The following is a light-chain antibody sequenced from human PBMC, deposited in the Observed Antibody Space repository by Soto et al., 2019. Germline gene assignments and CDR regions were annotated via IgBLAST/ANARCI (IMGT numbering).Light chain of an antibody. CDR3: ASDAGSNTLI. CDR2: DVS. V-gene: IGLV2-8*01. J-gene: IGLJ1*01. Sequence: QAVVTQPPSASGSPGQSVSISCTGTSSDVGGSKFVSWYQHHPGKAPKLMIYDVSERPSGVPDRFSGSKSGNTATLTVSGLQAEDEADYYCASDAGSNTLIFGTGTKLTVL. CDR1: SSDVGGSKF.